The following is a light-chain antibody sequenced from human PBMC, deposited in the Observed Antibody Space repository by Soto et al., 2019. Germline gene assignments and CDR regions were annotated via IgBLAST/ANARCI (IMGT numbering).Light chain of an antibody. CDR1: QSVSTN. CDR2: GAS. V-gene: IGKV3-15*01. J-gene: IGKJ4*01. CDR3: QQYDNRRPPFT. Sequence: DIVLTQSPATLSVSPGERATLSCRASQSVSTNLAWHQHKLGLPPRLLIYGASTRVTGIPARFSGSGSETDFTLTISYLKSEDFGLYYCQQYDNRRPPFTFGGGTKVEI.